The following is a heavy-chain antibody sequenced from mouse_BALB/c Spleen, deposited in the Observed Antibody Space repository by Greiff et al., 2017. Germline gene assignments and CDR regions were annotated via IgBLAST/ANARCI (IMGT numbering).Heavy chain of an antibody. CDR3: AREDGYYGWFAY. CDR2: IYPGNVNT. Sequence: QVQLQQSGPELVKPGASVRISCKASGYTFTSYYIHWVKQRPGQGLEWIGWIYPGNVNTKYNEKFKGKATLTADKSSSTAYMQLSSLTSEDSAVYFCAREDGYYGWFAYWGQGTLVTVSA. J-gene: IGHJ3*01. V-gene: IGHV1S56*01. CDR1: GYTFTSYY. D-gene: IGHD2-3*01.